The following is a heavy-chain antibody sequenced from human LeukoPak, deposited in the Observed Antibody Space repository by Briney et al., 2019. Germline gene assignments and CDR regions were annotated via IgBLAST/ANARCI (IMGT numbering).Heavy chain of an antibody. Sequence: GGSLRLSCAASGFTFSSYGMSWVRQAPGKGLEWVSAISGSGGSTYYADSVKGRFTISRDNSKNTLYLQMNSLRAEDTAVYYCAVGLYYYDSSGYYSFDYWGQGTLVTVSS. CDR1: GFTFSSYG. V-gene: IGHV3-23*01. J-gene: IGHJ4*02. CDR3: AVGLYYYDSSGYYSFDY. D-gene: IGHD3-22*01. CDR2: ISGSGGST.